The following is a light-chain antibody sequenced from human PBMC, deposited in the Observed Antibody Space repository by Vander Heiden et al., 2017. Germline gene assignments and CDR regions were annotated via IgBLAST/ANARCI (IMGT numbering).Light chain of an antibody. V-gene: IGKV1-39*01. CDR3: QQAYGGRS. CDR1: ERIDVD. Sequence: DLQMTPSPSSLSASVGDQVTISCRASERIDVDLNWYQQKPGQAPQVLIYRASILQSGVPSRFSGRASGTDFTLTISSLQPEDFATYFCQQAYGGRSFSQGTKVEIK. J-gene: IGKJ1*01. CDR2: RAS.